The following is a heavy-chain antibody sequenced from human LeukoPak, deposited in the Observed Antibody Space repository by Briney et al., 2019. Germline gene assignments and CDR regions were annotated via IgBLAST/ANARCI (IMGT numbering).Heavy chain of an antibody. J-gene: IGHJ4*02. Sequence: SETLSLTCTVSGGSISSHYWSWIRQPPGKGLEWIGYIYYSGSTNYNPSLKSRVTISVDTSKNQFSLKLSSVTAADTAVYYCAREYYGSGLKQIYFDYWGRGTLVTVSS. CDR1: GGSISSHY. V-gene: IGHV4-59*11. D-gene: IGHD3-10*01. CDR3: AREYYGSGLKQIYFDY. CDR2: IYYSGST.